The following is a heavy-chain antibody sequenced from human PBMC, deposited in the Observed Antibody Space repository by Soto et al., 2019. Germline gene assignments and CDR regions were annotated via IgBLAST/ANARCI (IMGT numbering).Heavy chain of an antibody. Sequence: PGGSLRLSCAASGFTFSSYAMSWVRQAPGKGLEWVSAISGSGGSTYYADSVKGRFTISRDNSKNTLYLQMNSLGAEDTAVYYCAKDKIYDFWSGYFNWFAPWGQGTLVTVSS. V-gene: IGHV3-23*01. CDR1: GFTFSSYA. CDR3: AKDKIYDFWSGYFNWFAP. D-gene: IGHD3-3*01. J-gene: IGHJ5*02. CDR2: ISGSGGST.